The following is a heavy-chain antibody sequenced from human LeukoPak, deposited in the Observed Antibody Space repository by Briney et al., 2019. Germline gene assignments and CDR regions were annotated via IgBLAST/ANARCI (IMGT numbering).Heavy chain of an antibody. CDR1: GGSINNYY. J-gene: IGHJ3*02. CDR3: ARDGVTYDAFDI. Sequence: SETLSLTCTVSGGSINNYYWNWIRQPPGKGLEWIGYIYYSGSTNYNPSLKSRVTTSVDTSKNQFSLKLSSVTAADTAVYYCARDGVTYDAFDIWGQGTMVTVSS. D-gene: IGHD2-21*02. V-gene: IGHV4-59*01. CDR2: IYYSGST.